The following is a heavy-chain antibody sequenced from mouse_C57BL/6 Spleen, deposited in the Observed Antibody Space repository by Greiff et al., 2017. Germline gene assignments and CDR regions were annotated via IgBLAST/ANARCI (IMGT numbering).Heavy chain of an antibody. D-gene: IGHD4-1*01. CDR1: GYTFTDYD. J-gene: IGHJ4*01. CDR2: IYPGSGNT. Sequence: QVQLQQSGAELVRPGASVKLSCKASGYTFTDYDINWVKQRPGQGLEWIARIYPGSGNTYYNEKFKGKATLTAEKSSSTAYMQLSSLTSEDSAVYFCAREELTGTYYYAMDYWGQGTSVTVSS. V-gene: IGHV1-76*01. CDR3: AREELTGTYYYAMDY.